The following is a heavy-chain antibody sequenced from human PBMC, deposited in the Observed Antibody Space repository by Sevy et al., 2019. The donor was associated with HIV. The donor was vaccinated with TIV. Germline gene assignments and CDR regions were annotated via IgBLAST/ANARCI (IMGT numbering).Heavy chain of an antibody. J-gene: IGHJ5*02. V-gene: IGHV3-23*01. D-gene: IGHD3-16*02. CDR3: ARALADWGSFHYSA. Sequence: GGFLKLSCAASGFTFSSYAMSWVRQAPGKGLEWVSAISGSGGSTYYADSVKGRLTISRDNSKNTLYLQMNSLRAEDTAPCYCARALADWGSFHYSAWGQGPLVTVSS. CDR2: ISGSGGST. CDR1: GFTFSSYA.